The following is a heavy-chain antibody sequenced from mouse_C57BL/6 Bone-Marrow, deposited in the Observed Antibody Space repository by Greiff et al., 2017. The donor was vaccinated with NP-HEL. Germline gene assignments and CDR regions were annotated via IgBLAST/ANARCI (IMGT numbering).Heavy chain of an antibody. CDR1: GYSITSGYY. J-gene: IGHJ4*01. D-gene: IGHD1-1*01. CDR2: ISYDGSN. V-gene: IGHV3-6*01. Sequence: DVQLVESGPGLVKPSQSLSLTCSVTGYSITSGYYWNWIRQFPGNKLEWMGYISYDGSNNYNPSLKNRISITRDTSKNQFFLKLNSVTTEDTATYYCARGYGSSYYAMDYWGQGTSVTVSS. CDR3: ARGYGSSYYAMDY.